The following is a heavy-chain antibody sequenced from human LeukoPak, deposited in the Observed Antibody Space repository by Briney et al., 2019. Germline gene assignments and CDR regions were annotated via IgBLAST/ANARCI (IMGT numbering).Heavy chain of an antibody. V-gene: IGHV4-59*12. CDR2: IYYSGST. J-gene: IGHJ3*02. D-gene: IGHD3-22*01. CDR3: ARPNDSSGYYYKRYAFDI. CDR1: GGSISSYY. Sequence: SETLSLTCTVSGGSISSYYWSWIRQPPGKGLEWIGYIYYSGSTNYNPSLKSRVTISVDTSKNQFSLKLSSVTAADTAVYYCARPNDSSGYYYKRYAFDIWGQGTMVTVSS.